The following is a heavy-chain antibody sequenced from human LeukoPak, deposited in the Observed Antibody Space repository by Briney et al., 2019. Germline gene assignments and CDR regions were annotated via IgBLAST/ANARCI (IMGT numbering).Heavy chain of an antibody. Sequence: ASVKVSRKASGYTFTSNYIHWVRQAPGQGLEWMGIINPSGGSTSYAQKFQGRVTMTRDTSTSTVYMELSSLRSEDTAVYYCARVSGWLVHFDYWGQGTLVTVSS. J-gene: IGHJ4*02. CDR2: INPSGGST. CDR1: GYTFTSNY. D-gene: IGHD6-19*01. CDR3: ARVSGWLVHFDY. V-gene: IGHV1-46*01.